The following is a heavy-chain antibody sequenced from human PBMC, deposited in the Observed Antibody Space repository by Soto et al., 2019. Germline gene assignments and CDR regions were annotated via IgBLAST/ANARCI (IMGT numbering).Heavy chain of an antibody. CDR3: AGENVGTAMVPWFAP. J-gene: IGHJ5*02. Sequence: QVQLVQSGAEVKKPGSSVKVSCKASGGTFSSYAISWVRQAPGQGLEWMGGIIPIFGTANYAQKFQGRVTITADESRSTAYRELSSLRSEDTAVYYCAGENVGTAMVPWFAPWGQGTLVTVSS. CDR1: GGTFSSYA. CDR2: IIPIFGTA. V-gene: IGHV1-69*12. D-gene: IGHD5-18*01.